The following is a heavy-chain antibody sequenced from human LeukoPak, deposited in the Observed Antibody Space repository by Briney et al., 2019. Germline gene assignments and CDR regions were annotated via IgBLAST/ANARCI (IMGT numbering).Heavy chain of an antibody. CDR2: ISYDGSNK. J-gene: IGHJ4*02. Sequence: GGSLRLSCAASGFTFSSYGMHWVRQAPGKGLEWVAVISYDGSNKYYADSVKGRFTISRDNSKNTLYLQMNSLRAEDTAVYYCAKDTDYFGSGFDYWGQGTLVTVSS. CDR3: AKDTDYFGSGFDY. V-gene: IGHV3-30*18. D-gene: IGHD3-10*01. CDR1: GFTFSSYG.